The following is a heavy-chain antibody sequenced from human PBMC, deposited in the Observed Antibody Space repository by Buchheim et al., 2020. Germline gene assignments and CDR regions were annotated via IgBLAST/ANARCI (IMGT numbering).Heavy chain of an antibody. D-gene: IGHD1-26*01. J-gene: IGHJ4*02. CDR1: GFTFSSYS. CDR2: ISSSSSTI. Sequence: VQLVESGGGVVQPGRSLRLSCAASGFTFSSYSMNWVRQAPGKGLEWVSYISSSSSTIYYADSVKGRFTISRDNAKNSLYLQMNSLRAEDTAVYYCAKKEGWESPYFDYWGQGTL. V-gene: IGHV3-48*01. CDR3: AKKEGWESPYFDY.